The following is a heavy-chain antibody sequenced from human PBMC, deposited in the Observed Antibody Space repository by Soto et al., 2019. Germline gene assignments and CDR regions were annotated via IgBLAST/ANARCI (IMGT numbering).Heavy chain of an antibody. J-gene: IGHJ4*02. V-gene: IGHV3-21*01. D-gene: IGHD5-18*01. CDR3: ARARGYSYGPFEPFDY. CDR2: ISSSSSYI. Sequence: GGSLRLSCAASGFTFSSYSMNWVRQAPGKGLEWVSSISSSSSYIYYADSVKGRFTISRDNAKNSLYLQMNSLRAEDTAVYYCARARGYSYGPFEPFDYWGQGTLVTVSS. CDR1: GFTFSSYS.